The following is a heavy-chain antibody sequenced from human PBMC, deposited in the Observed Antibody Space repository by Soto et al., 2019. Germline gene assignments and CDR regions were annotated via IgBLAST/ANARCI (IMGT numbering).Heavy chain of an antibody. V-gene: IGHV1-69*13. D-gene: IGHD3-3*01. Sequence: GASVKVSCKASGGTFSSYAISWVRQAPGQGLEWMGGIIPIFGTANYAQKFQGRVTITADESTSTGYMELSSLRSEDTAVYYCAGGFWSGYYVFDYWGQGTPVTVSS. CDR2: IIPIFGTA. J-gene: IGHJ4*02. CDR1: GGTFSSYA. CDR3: AGGFWSGYYVFDY.